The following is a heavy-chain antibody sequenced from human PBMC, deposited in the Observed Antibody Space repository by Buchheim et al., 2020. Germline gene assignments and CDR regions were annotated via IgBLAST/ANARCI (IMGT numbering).Heavy chain of an antibody. CDR3: ARAGYDFWSGYHRYYYGMDV. CDR1: GFTFSSYG. V-gene: IGHV3-33*01. CDR2: IWYDGSNK. J-gene: IGHJ6*02. D-gene: IGHD3-3*01. Sequence: QVQLVESGGGVVQPGRSLRLSCAASGFTFSSYGMHWVRQAPGKGLEWVAVIWYDGSNKYYADSVKGRFTISRDNSKNTLYLQMNSLGAEDTAVYYCARAGYDFWSGYHRYYYGMDVWGQGTT.